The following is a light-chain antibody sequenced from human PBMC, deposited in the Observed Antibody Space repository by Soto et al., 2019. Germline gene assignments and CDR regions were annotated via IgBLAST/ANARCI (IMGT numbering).Light chain of an antibody. J-gene: IGKJ5*01. Sequence: DILLTQSPATLSASLGERVTISCRTSQSISKCFAWYQQKPGRPPRLLIYKASTWATGIPARFIGSGSGTDFTLTISSLQPEDFAIYYCQQRNRRPLTFGQGTQLEIK. CDR2: KAS. CDR3: QQRNRRPLT. CDR1: QSISKC. V-gene: IGKV3-11*01.